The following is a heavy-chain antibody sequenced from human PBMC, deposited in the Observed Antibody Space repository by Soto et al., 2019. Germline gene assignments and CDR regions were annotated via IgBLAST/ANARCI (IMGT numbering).Heavy chain of an antibody. CDR1: GFTFSDYA. J-gene: IGHJ4*02. Sequence: GGSLRLSCAASGFTFSDYAMHWVRQAPGKGLEWVSYISSSSSSTIYYADSVKGRFTISRDNAKNSLYLQMNSLRAEDTAVYYCAREGDGWELLLRLWGQGTLVTVSS. V-gene: IGHV3-48*01. CDR3: AREGDGWELLLRL. CDR2: ISSSSSSTI. D-gene: IGHD1-26*01.